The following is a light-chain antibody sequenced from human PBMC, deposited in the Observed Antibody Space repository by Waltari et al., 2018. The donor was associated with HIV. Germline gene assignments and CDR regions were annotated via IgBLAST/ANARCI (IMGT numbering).Light chain of an antibody. CDR1: SSDIGAYPF. Sequence: QSALTQPASVSGSPGQSITVSCTGTSSDIGAYPFVSWYQQTPGTAPKLVIYEVSNRPSGISYRFSGSKSGNTASLTISGLQTEDEADYYCSSFTTSNSLLFGGGTKVTVL. J-gene: IGLJ2*01. CDR3: SSFTTSNSLL. CDR2: EVS. V-gene: IGLV2-14*01.